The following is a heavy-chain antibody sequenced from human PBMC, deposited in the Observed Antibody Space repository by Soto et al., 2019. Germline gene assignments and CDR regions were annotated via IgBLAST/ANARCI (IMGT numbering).Heavy chain of an antibody. J-gene: IGHJ4*02. V-gene: IGHV3-23*01. CDR2: ITFRGDYT. D-gene: IGHD1-26*01. Sequence: EVQLLESGGGLVSPGGSLRLSCAASGFTFSSYAMSWVRQAPGKGLEWLAGITFRGDYTYYADSVKGRFRLSRDNSRNRLDLQMHHLKVEVTAIYYCAKLGTMGVFDNWGQGTLLTVSS. CDR1: GFTFSSYA. CDR3: AKLGTMGVFDN.